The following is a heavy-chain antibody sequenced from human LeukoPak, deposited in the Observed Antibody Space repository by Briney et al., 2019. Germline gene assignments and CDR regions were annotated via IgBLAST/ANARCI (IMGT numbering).Heavy chain of an antibody. CDR2: INAGNGNT. J-gene: IGHJ5*02. CDR3: ARVGGSGSYNWFDP. V-gene: IGHV1-3*01. CDR1: GYTFTSYA. Sequence: ASVKVSCKASGYTFTSYAMNWVRQAPGQGLEWMGWINAGNGNTKYSQKFQGSVTITSDTSASTAYMELSSLRSEDTAVYYCARVGGSGSYNWFDPWGQGTLVTVSS. D-gene: IGHD3-10*01.